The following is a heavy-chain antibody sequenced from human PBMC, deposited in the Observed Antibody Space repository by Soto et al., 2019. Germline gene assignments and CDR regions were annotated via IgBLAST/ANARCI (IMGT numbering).Heavy chain of an antibody. Sequence: GGSLRLSCAASGFTFSSYWMHWVRQAPGKGLEWVAVIWYDGSNKYYADSVKGRFTISRDNSKNTLYLQMNSLRAEDTAVYYCARGPKFSYYYDSSGSLGVYFDYWGQGTLVTVSS. CDR1: GFTFSSYW. D-gene: IGHD3-22*01. CDR3: ARGPKFSYYYDSSGSLGVYFDY. J-gene: IGHJ4*02. CDR2: IWYDGSNK. V-gene: IGHV3-33*08.